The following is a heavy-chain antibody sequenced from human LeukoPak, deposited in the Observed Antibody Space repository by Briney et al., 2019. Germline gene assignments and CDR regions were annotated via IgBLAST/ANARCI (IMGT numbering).Heavy chain of an antibody. J-gene: IGHJ4*02. CDR3: ARLSCSSTSCYSNFDY. D-gene: IGHD2-2*01. V-gene: IGHV4-59*01. Sequence: SETLSLTCAVSGGSISNSYWSWIRQPPGKGLEWIGYIYYSGSTNYNPSLKSRVTISLDTSKNQLSLKLSSVTAADTAVYYCARLSCSSTSCYSNFDYWGQGTLVTVSS. CDR2: IYYSGST. CDR1: GGSISNSY.